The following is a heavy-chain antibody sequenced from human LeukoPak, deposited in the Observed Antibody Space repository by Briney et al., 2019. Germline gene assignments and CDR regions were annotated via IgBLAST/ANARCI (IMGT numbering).Heavy chain of an antibody. CDR3: ARSLTGYDAFDI. V-gene: IGHV3-30*04. J-gene: IGHJ3*02. D-gene: IGHD3-9*01. CDR1: GFTFNRHA. Sequence: PGGSLRLSCAASGFTFNRHAMHWVRQAPGKGLEWVAVISYDKSYKEYIDSVKGRFTISRDNSRNTLFLEMNSLRTEDTAIYYCARSLTGYDAFDIWGQGTRVTVSS. CDR2: ISYDKSYK.